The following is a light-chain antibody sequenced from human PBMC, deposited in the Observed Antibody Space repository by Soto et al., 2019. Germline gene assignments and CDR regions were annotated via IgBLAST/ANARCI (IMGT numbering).Light chain of an antibody. J-gene: IGLJ2*01. CDR2: EVA. CDR1: SGDVGGYNY. CDR3: CSFAGGYTLDVV. Sequence: QSALTQPRSVSGSPGQSVTISCTGTSGDVGGYNYVSWYQHHPGKVPKLMIYEVAERPSGVPDRFSGSKSGNTASLTISGLLTEDEADYYCCSFAGGYTLDVVFGGGTKVTVL. V-gene: IGLV2-11*01.